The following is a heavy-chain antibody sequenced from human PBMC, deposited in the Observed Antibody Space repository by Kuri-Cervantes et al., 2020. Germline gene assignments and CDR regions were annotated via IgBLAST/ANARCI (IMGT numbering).Heavy chain of an antibody. CDR3: ARRVAVSSAVH. V-gene: IGHV4-4*02. J-gene: IGHJ4*02. D-gene: IGHD6-19*01. CDR1: GGSISSSNW. CDR2: VYHSGST. Sequence: SETLSLTCAVSGGSISSSNWWSWVRQPPGKGLEWIGEVYHSGSTYYSPPLKSRVTISVDKSKNQFSLKLSSVTAADTAVYYCARRVAVSSAVHWGLGTLVTVSS.